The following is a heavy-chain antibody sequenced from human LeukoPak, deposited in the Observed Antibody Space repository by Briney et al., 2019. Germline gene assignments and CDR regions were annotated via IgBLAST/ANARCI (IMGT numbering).Heavy chain of an antibody. D-gene: IGHD5-18*01. CDR3: ARSLTGVDTAMVLDY. Sequence: SETLSLTCIVSGGSISSITSLTYYWSWIRQPPGKGLEWIGYIYYSGSTYYNPSLKSRVTISVDTSKNQFSLKLSSVTAADTAVYYCARSLTGVDTAMVLDYWGQGTLVTVSS. J-gene: IGHJ4*02. CDR1: GGSISSITSLTYY. V-gene: IGHV4-30-4*01. CDR2: IYYSGST.